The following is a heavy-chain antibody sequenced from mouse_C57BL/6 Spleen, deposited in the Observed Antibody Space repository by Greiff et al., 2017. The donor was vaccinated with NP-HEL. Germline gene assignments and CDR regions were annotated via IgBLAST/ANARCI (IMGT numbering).Heavy chain of an antibody. CDR3: ARWDDWYFDV. CDR1: GFTFSDYG. J-gene: IGHJ1*03. CDR2: ISNLAYSI. D-gene: IGHD4-1*01. V-gene: IGHV5-15*01. Sequence: EVKLVESGGGLVQPGGSLKLSCAASGFTFSDYGMAWVRQAPRKGPAWVAFISNLAYSIYYADTVTGRFTISRENAKNTLYLEMSSLRSEDTAMYYCARWDDWYFDVWGTGTTVTVSS.